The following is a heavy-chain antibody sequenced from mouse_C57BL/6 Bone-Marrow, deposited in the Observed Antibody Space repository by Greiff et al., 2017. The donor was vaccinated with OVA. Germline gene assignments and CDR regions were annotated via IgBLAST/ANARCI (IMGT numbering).Heavy chain of an antibody. CDR2: ISDGGSYT. J-gene: IGHJ3*01. Sequence: EVKLMESGGGLVKPGGSLKLSCAASGFTFSSYAMSWVRQTPEKRLEWVATISDGGSYTYYPDNVKGRFTISRDNAKNNLYLQMSHLKSEDTAMYYCARGGSKRAWFAYWGQGTLVTVSA. CDR1: GFTFSSYA. CDR3: ARGGSKRAWFAY. D-gene: IGHD1-1*01. V-gene: IGHV5-4*03.